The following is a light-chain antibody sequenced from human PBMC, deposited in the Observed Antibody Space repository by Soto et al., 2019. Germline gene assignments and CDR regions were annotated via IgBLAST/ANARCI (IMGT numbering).Light chain of an antibody. CDR2: RAS. V-gene: IGKV3-15*01. Sequence: EIVMTQSPSTLSSSAGERATLSWRASQRVSDNLAWYQQKPGQAPRLLVYRASTRATDIPARFSGSGSGSEFTPTISSLQSPDFAVYYCQQYHNWPPITFGQGTRLEIK. CDR3: QQYHNWPPIT. CDR1: QRVSDN. J-gene: IGKJ5*01.